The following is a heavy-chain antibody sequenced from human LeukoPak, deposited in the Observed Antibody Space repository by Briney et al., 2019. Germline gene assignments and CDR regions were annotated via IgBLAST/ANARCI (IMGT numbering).Heavy chain of an antibody. D-gene: IGHD6-13*01. V-gene: IGHV3-30*18. CDR1: GFTFSSYG. Sequence: GGSLRLSCAASGFTFSSYGMHWVRQAPGKGLEWVAVISYDGSNKYYADSVKGRFTISRDNAKNTLYLQMNSLRAEDTAVYYCANGYSSTYYDALDIRGQGTMVTVSS. CDR2: ISYDGSNK. J-gene: IGHJ3*02. CDR3: ANGYSSTYYDALDI.